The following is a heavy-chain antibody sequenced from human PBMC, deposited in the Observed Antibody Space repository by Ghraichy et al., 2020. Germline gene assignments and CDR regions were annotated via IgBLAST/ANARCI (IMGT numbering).Heavy chain of an antibody. CDR2: IYHGGST. Sequence: GFIYHGGSTSYNPSLKSRVVISQDTSKNQFSLSLKSVASADTAVYYCARDGNGSGSYLDYWGQG. CDR3: ARDGNGSGSYLDY. J-gene: IGHJ4*02. D-gene: IGHD3-10*01. V-gene: IGHV4-30-2*04.